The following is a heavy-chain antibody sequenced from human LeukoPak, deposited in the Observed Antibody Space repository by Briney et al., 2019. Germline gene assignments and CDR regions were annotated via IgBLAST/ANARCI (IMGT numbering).Heavy chain of an antibody. CDR3: AKDVHPLGHRRGSGWRPGRRFDY. CDR1: GFTFDDYG. Sequence: PGGSLRLSCTASGFTFDDYGMHWVRQAPGKGLEWVLGISWNSGSIGYADSVKGRFTISRDNAKNSLYLQMNSLRAEDTALYYCAKDVHPLGHRRGSGWRPGRRFDYWGQGTLVTVSS. D-gene: IGHD6-19*01. J-gene: IGHJ4*02. CDR2: ISWNSGSI. V-gene: IGHV3-9*01.